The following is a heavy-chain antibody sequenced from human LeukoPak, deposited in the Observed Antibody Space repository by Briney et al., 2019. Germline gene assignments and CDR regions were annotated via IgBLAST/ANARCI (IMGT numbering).Heavy chain of an antibody. D-gene: IGHD3-22*01. Sequence: GGSLRLSCAASGFTVSANYMNWVRQAPGKGLEWVSVVYSSGHTYYADFVKGRFTISRDNSKNTLYLQMISLRADDTAVYYCVRDRRHDDSTGYYYVGFDSWGQGTLVTVSS. CDR3: VRDRRHDDSTGYYYVGFDS. CDR2: VYSSGHT. V-gene: IGHV3-53*01. CDR1: GFTVSANY. J-gene: IGHJ4*02.